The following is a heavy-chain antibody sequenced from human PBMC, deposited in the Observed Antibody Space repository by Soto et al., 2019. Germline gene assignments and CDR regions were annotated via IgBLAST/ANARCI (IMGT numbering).Heavy chain of an antibody. CDR2: IYYSGST. J-gene: IGHJ6*02. D-gene: IGHD3-10*01. CDR3: ARDFSPCGSGSYYTQFSPWMDV. Sequence: SETLSLTCTVSGGSISSGGYYWSWIRQHPGKGLEWIGYIYYSGSTYYNPSLKSRVTISVDMSKNQFSLKLSSVTAADTAVYYCARDFSPCGSGSYYTQFSPWMDVWGQGTTVTVSS. V-gene: IGHV4-31*03. CDR1: GGSISSGGYY.